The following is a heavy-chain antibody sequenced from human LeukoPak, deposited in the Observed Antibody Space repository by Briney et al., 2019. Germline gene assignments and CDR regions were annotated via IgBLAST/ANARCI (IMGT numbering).Heavy chain of an antibody. Sequence: GGSLRLSCAASGFTFSTYGMHWVRQAPGKGLEWVAVIWYDGSNKYYADSVKGRFTISRDNSKNTLYLQLNSLRAEDTAVYYCAKANGGNNARFDYWGQGTLVTVSS. J-gene: IGHJ4*02. CDR3: AKANGGNNARFDY. CDR1: GFTFSTYG. D-gene: IGHD4-23*01. CDR2: IWYDGSNK. V-gene: IGHV3-33*06.